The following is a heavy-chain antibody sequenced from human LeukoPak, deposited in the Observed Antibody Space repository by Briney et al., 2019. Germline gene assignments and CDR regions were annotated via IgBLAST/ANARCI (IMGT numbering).Heavy chain of an antibody. CDR3: ARDYDYSPDY. CDR1: GLTLGNYW. Sequence: GGSLRLSCAASGLTLGNYWMSWVRQAPGKGLEWVANINLDGGDKSYVGSVKGRFTISRDNAKNSLYLQMNSLGAEDTAVYYCARDYDYSPDYWGQGTLVTVSS. V-gene: IGHV3-7*01. J-gene: IGHJ4*02. CDR2: INLDGGDK. D-gene: IGHD4/OR15-4a*01.